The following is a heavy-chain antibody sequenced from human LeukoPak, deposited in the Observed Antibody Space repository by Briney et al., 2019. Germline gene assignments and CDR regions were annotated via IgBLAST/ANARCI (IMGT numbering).Heavy chain of an antibody. Sequence: PGGSLRLSCAASGFSFDDNAMHWVRQPPGKGLEWVSGISWNSGSIGYADSVKGRFTTSRDNAKNSLYLQMNSLRTEDTALYYCAKDIRGYYRGSVLDYWGQGTLVTVSS. D-gene: IGHD3-22*01. CDR1: GFSFDDNA. J-gene: IGHJ4*02. CDR3: AKDIRGYYRGSVLDY. CDR2: ISWNSGSI. V-gene: IGHV3-9*01.